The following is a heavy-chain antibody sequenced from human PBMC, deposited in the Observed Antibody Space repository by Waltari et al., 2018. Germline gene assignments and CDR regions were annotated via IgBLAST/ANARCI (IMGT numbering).Heavy chain of an antibody. CDR2: IDPNSGGT. Sequence: QVQLVQSGAEVKKPGASVKVSCKASGYTFTGYYMHWVRQAPGQGLEWMGRIDPNSGGTNYAQKLQGRVTMTRDTSIRPAYMELSRLRSDDTAVYYCARRPKLEPFDYWGQGTLVTVSS. CDR1: GYTFTGYY. CDR3: ARRPKLEPFDY. V-gene: IGHV1-2*06. J-gene: IGHJ4*02. D-gene: IGHD1-1*01.